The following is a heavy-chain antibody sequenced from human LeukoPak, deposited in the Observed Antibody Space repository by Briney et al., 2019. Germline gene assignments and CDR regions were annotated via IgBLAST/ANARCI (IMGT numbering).Heavy chain of an antibody. V-gene: IGHV3-53*05. Sequence: GGSLRLSCVASGLSVRGSYMSWVRQAPGKGLEWVSVIYSGDRTYYADSVKDRFTISRDNGNNTLFLQMNSLRTEDTAVYFCAKDLETTASGTLDYWGQGALVIVSS. CDR1: GLSVRGSY. CDR3: AKDLETTASGTLDY. CDR2: IYSGDRT. J-gene: IGHJ4*02. D-gene: IGHD1-14*01.